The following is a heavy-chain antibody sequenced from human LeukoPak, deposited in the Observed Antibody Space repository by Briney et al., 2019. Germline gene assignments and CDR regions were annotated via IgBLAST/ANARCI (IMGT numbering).Heavy chain of an antibody. CDR2: STHTGST. V-gene: IGHV4-34*01. D-gene: IGHD3-10*01. J-gene: IGHJ4*02. CDR1: GGSFSGYY. Sequence: SETLSLTCAVYGGSFSGYYWSWVRQPPGKGLEWIGESTHTGSTNYNSSLKSRVTISVDTSKNQVSLKLSSVTAADTAVHYCARGGDGGYGSGSYLAYWSQGTLVTVTS. CDR3: ARGGDGGYGSGSYLAY.